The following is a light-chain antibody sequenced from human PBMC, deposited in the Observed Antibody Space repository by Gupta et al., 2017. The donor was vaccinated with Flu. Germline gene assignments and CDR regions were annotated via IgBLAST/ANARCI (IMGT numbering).Light chain of an antibody. V-gene: IGKV4-1*01. CDR2: WAS. Sequence: DIVMTQSPDSLAVSLGERATINCKSSQSVLYSSNNKNYLAWYQQKPGQPPKLLIYWASTRESGVPDRLSGSGSGTDFTLTISSLQAEDVAVYYCQQYYNTLALTFGGGTKVEIK. J-gene: IGKJ4*01. CDR3: QQYYNTLALT. CDR1: QSVLYSSNNKNY.